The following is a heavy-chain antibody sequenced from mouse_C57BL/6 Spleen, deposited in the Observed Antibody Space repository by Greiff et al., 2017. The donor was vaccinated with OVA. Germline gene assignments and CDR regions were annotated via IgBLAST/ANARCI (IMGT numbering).Heavy chain of an antibody. CDR3: ARRGVVAPGFAY. Sequence: QVQLQQPGAELVKPGASVKMSCKASGYTFTSYWITWVKQRPGQGLEWIGDIYPGSGSTNYNEKFKSKATLTVDTSSSTAYMQLSSLTSEDSAVYYCARRGVVAPGFAYWGQGTLVTVSA. V-gene: IGHV1-55*01. CDR1: GYTFTSYW. CDR2: IYPGSGST. J-gene: IGHJ3*01. D-gene: IGHD1-1*01.